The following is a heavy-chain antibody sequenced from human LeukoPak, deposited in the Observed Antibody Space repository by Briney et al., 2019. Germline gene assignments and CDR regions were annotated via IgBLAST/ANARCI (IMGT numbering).Heavy chain of an antibody. CDR1: GYTFTSYY. Sequence: ASVKVSCKACGYTFTSYYMHWVRQAPGQGLEWMGIINPSGGSTSYAQKFQGRVTMTRNTSISTAYMELSSLRSEDTAVYYCARGAVPDYDFWSGLHLPNYYYYYGMDVWGQGTTVTVSS. J-gene: IGHJ6*02. D-gene: IGHD3-3*01. V-gene: IGHV1-46*01. CDR2: INPSGGST. CDR3: ARGAVPDYDFWSGLHLPNYYYYYGMDV.